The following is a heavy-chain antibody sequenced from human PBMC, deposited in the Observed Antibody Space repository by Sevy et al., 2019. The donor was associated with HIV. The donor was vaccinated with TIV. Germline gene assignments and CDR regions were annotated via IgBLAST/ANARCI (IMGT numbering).Heavy chain of an antibody. J-gene: IGHJ4*02. Sequence: GGSLRLSCAASGFSFSTHAMPWVRQAPGKGLEWVAGITFDGSDKYYTDSVKGRFTISRDDSKNTLILQVSSLRAEDTAVDYCARDEGCGTVGYPGYWGQGTLVTVSS. CDR1: GFSFSTHA. CDR2: ITFDGSDK. V-gene: IGHV3-30*03. CDR3: ARDEGCGTVGYPGY. D-gene: IGHD1-1*01.